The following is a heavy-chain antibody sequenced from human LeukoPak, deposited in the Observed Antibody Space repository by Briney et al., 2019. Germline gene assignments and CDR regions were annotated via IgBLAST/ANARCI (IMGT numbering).Heavy chain of an antibody. CDR1: GFTVSSNY. CDR2: IYSGGST. D-gene: IGHD5-24*01. V-gene: IGHV3-66*02. CDR3: AREVSGGYSDY. Sequence: GGSLRLSCAASGFTVSSNYMSWVRQAPGRGLEWVSVIYSGGSTYYAASVKGRFTISRDNSKNTLYLQMNSLRAEDTAVYYCAREVSGGYSDYWGQGTLVTVSS. J-gene: IGHJ4*02.